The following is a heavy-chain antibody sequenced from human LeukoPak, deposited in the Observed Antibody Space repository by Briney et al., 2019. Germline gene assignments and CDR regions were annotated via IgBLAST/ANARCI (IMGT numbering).Heavy chain of an antibody. J-gene: IGHJ6*03. CDR1: GFTFSSHS. CDR2: IGSSSSYI. CDR3: ARSSGWYHRGPDYYYYYMDV. D-gene: IGHD6-19*01. Sequence: GGSLRLSCAASGFTFSSHSMNWVRQAPGKGLEWVSSIGSSSSYIYYADSVKGRFTISRDNAKNSLYLQMHSLRAEDTAIYYCARSSGWYHRGPDYYYYYMDVWGKGTTVTVS. V-gene: IGHV3-21*01.